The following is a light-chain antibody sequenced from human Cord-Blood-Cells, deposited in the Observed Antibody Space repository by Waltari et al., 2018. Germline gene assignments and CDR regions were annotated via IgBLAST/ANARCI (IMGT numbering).Light chain of an antibody. CDR3: SSYTSSSTLYV. J-gene: IGLJ1*01. CDR1: SSDVGGYNY. Sequence: QSALTQPASVSGSPGQSITIPCPGTSSDVGGYNYVSWYQQHPRKAPKLMYYDVSNWPSGVSIRFSGSKSGNTASLTISGLQAEDEADDYCSSYTSSSTLYVFGTGAKVTVL. CDR2: DVS. V-gene: IGLV2-14*03.